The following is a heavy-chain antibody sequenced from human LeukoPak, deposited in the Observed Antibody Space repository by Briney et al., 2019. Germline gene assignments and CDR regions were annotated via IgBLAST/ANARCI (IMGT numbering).Heavy chain of an antibody. CDR3: TRDPEYYDFWSGYYKGGYFDY. V-gene: IGHV3-49*03. CDR2: IRSKAYGGTT. Sequence: GGSLRLSCTASGFTFGDYAMSWFRQAPGKGLEWVGFIRSKAYGGTTEYAASVKGRFTISRDESKSIAYLQMNSLKTEDTAVYYCTRDPEYYDFWSGYYKGGYFDYWGQGTLVTVSS. J-gene: IGHJ4*02. D-gene: IGHD3-3*01. CDR1: GFTFGDYA.